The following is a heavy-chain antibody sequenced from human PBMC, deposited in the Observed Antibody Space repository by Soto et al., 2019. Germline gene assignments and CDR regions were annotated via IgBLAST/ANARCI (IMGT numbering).Heavy chain of an antibody. J-gene: IGHJ4*02. CDR3: APLPWKQLWPTPSVVY. Sequence: SGPTLVNPTQPLTLTCSFSGFSLSTRGEGVGWIRQPPGKALEWLGIIFWDDGKRYSPSLKRRLTITKDTSKNQLVFTRTNMDPVDAATCYCAPLPWKQLWPTPSVVYWGQGTPVTVSS. D-gene: IGHD5-18*01. V-gene: IGHV2-5*02. CDR2: IFWDDGK. CDR1: GFSLSTRGEG.